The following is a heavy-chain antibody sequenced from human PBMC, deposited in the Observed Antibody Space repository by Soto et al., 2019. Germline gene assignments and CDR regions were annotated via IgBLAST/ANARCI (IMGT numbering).Heavy chain of an antibody. J-gene: IGHJ6*02. CDR2: IYYSGST. V-gene: IGHV4-59*01. Sequence: SETLSLTCTVSGGSISSYYWSWIRQPPGKGLEWIGYIYYSGSTNYNPSLKSRVTISVDTSKNQFSLKLSSVTAADTAVYYCAREGRLSNYYYYGMDVWDQGTTVTVSS. CDR3: AREGRLSNYYYYGMDV. D-gene: IGHD2-15*01. CDR1: GGSISSYY.